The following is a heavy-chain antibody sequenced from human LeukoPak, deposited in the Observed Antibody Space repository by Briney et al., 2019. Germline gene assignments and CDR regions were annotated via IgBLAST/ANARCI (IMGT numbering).Heavy chain of an antibody. CDR2: INHSGST. V-gene: IGHV4-34*01. D-gene: IGHD2-2*01. Sequence: SETLSLTCAVYGGSFSGYYWSWIRQPPGKGLEWIGEINHSGSTNYNPSLKSRVTISVDTSKNQFSLKLSSVTAADTAVYYCARKGRLNCSSTSCYFGNYYYYMDVWGKGTTVTVSS. J-gene: IGHJ6*03. CDR1: GGSFSGYY. CDR3: ARKGRLNCSSTSCYFGNYYYYMDV.